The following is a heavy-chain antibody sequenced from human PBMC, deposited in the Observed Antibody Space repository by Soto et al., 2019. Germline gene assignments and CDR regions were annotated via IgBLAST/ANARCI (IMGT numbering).Heavy chain of an antibody. Sequence: PGESLKISCKGSGYSFTSYWISWVRQMPGKGLEWMGRIDPSDSYTNYSPSFQGHVTISADKSISTAYLQWSSLKASDTAMYYCARSSLLFLGHDYYYYGMDVWGQGTSVTVSS. J-gene: IGHJ6*02. CDR3: ARSSLLFLGHDYYYYGMDV. CDR1: GYSFTSYW. D-gene: IGHD3-3*01. CDR2: IDPSDSYT. V-gene: IGHV5-10-1*01.